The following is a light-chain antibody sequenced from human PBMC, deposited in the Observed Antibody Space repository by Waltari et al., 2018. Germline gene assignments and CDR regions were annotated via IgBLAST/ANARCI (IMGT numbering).Light chain of an antibody. J-gene: IGLJ2*01. CDR2: EVS. CDR3: FSYAGSNNLV. CDR1: SSDVGAYNY. Sequence: QSALTQPPSASGSPGQSVTISCTGTSSDVGAYNYVSWYQQHPDKAPQLMIFEVSQRPSGGPDRLSGSKAGNTASLTVSGLQAEDEADYYCFSYAGSNNLVFGGGTKLTVL. V-gene: IGLV2-8*01.